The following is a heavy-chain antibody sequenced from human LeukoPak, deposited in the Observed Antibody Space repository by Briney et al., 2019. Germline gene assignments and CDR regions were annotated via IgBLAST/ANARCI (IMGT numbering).Heavy chain of an antibody. Sequence: PGGSLRLSCAASGLTFSSFPMTWVRQAPGKGLEWVSAIGSCSAGSTYYADSVKGRFTISRDNSKNTLYLQMNSLRVEDTAVYYCAKDRGYWGQGTLVTVSS. CDR1: GLTFSSFP. CDR2: IGSCSAGST. V-gene: IGHV3-23*01. CDR3: AKDRGY. J-gene: IGHJ4*02.